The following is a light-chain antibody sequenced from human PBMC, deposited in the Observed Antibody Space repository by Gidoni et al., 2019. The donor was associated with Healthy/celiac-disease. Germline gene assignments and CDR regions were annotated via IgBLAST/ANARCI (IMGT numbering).Light chain of an antibody. CDR3: QQYGRSPLT. Sequence: EIVLKQSPGTLSLSPGERATLSCSASQSVSSSYLAWYQQKPGQAPRLLIYVASSRATGIPDRFIGSGAGTDFTLAISRLEPEDFAVYHCQQYGRSPLTFGGGTKVEIK. V-gene: IGKV3-20*01. CDR2: VAS. J-gene: IGKJ4*01. CDR1: QSVSSSY.